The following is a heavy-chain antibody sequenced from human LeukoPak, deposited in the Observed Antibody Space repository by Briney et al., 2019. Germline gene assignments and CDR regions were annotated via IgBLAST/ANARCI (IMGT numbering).Heavy chain of an antibody. D-gene: IGHD1-26*01. CDR1: GFTFSSYA. CDR3: ARDWYSGSQGY. Sequence: PGGSLRLSCAASGFTFSSYAMHWVRQAPGKGLEWMAVISYDGSNKHYADSVKGRFTISRDNSKNTLYLQMNSLRDEDTAVYYCARDWYSGSQGYWGQGTLVTVSS. CDR2: ISYDGSNK. V-gene: IGHV3-30-3*01. J-gene: IGHJ4*02.